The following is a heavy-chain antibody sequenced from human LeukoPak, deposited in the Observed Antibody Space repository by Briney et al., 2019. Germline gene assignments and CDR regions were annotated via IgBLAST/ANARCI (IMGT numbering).Heavy chain of an antibody. V-gene: IGHV3-7*01. CDR1: GFTFSNYC. Sequence: LSGGSLRLSCAASGFTFSNYCMSWVRQAPGKGLEWVANIKQDGSEKYYVDSVKGRFTISRDSAKNSLYLQMHSLRAEDTAVYYCARALWQWLVRPAYAFDIWGQGTMVTVSS. CDR2: IKQDGSEK. CDR3: ARALWQWLVRPAYAFDI. D-gene: IGHD6-19*01. J-gene: IGHJ3*02.